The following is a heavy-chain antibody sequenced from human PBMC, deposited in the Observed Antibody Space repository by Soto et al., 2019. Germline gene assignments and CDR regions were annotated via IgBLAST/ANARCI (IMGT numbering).Heavy chain of an antibody. J-gene: IGHJ5*02. D-gene: IGHD3-10*01. Sequence: QVQLVQSGAEVKKPGASVKVSCKASGYTFTGYYMHWVRQAPGQGLEWMGWINPNSGGTNYAQKFQGRVTMTRDTSTSTAYMELSRLRSDDTAVYYCARESPPYYYGSGRFDPWGQGTLVTVSS. CDR1: GYTFTGYY. CDR2: INPNSGGT. V-gene: IGHV1-2*02. CDR3: ARESPPYYYGSGRFDP.